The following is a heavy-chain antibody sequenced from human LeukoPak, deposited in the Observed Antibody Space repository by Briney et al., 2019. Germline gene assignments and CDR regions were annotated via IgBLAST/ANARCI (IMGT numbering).Heavy chain of an antibody. CDR1: GGSISSSSYY. Sequence: SETLSLTCTVSGGSISSSSYYWGWIRQPPGKGLEWIGSIYYSGSTYYNPSLNSRVTISVDTSTNEFSLKLSSVTAADTAVYAYEILTGYPGTNWFDPWGQGTLVTVSS. CDR2: IYYSGST. CDR3: EILTGYPGTNWFDP. J-gene: IGHJ5*02. V-gene: IGHV4-39*01. D-gene: IGHD3-9*01.